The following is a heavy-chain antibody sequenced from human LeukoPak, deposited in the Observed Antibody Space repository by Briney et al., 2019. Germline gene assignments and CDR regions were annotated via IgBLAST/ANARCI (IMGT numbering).Heavy chain of an antibody. D-gene: IGHD3/OR15-3a*01. CDR3: VRSSDWAFFDH. V-gene: IGHV3-74*01. J-gene: IGHJ4*02. Sequence: GGSLRLSCEASGVSFSTSYIHWVCNTPGQGLMWVSRIHSTGAYIDYVDSVKGRFTISRDNAKNTLYLQMNSLRAEDTAVYFCVRSSDWAFFDHWGQGALVTVSS. CDR2: IHSTGAYI. CDR1: GVSFSTSY.